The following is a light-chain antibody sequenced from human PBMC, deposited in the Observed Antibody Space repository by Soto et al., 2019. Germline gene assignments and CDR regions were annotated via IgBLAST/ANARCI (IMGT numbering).Light chain of an antibody. CDR3: QRYGTSLPLT. Sequence: EIVLTQSPGTLSLSPGDRATLSCRASQSVSSNYLAWYQQKPGQAPRLLIYGASSRATGIPDRFSGSGSGTDFTLTISRLEPDDFAVYYCQRYGTSLPLTFVGGTKVEIK. J-gene: IGKJ4*01. CDR1: QSVSSNY. V-gene: IGKV3-20*01. CDR2: GAS.